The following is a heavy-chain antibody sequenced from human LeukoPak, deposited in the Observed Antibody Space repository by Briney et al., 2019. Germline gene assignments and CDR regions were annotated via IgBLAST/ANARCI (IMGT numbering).Heavy chain of an antibody. V-gene: IGHV7-4-1*02. CDR1: GYTFTNYA. Sequence: ASVKVSCKASGYTFTNYAMNWVRQAPGQGLEWMGWINTNTGNPTYAQGFTGRFVFSLDTSVTTAYLQISSLKAEDTAVYYCAREENYDSSAPTNFDYWGQGTLVTVSS. D-gene: IGHD3-22*01. CDR2: INTNTGNP. J-gene: IGHJ4*02. CDR3: AREENYDSSAPTNFDY.